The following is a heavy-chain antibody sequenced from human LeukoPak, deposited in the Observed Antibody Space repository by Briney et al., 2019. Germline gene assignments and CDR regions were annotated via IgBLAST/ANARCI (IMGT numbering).Heavy chain of an antibody. CDR2: IYYSGST. V-gene: IGHV4-59*08. CDR3: ARLNVGSLAVAFDI. J-gene: IGHJ3*02. CDR1: GGSLSSYY. Sequence: PSETLSLTCTVSGGSLSSYYWSWIRQPPGKGLEWIGYIYYSGSTNYNPSLKSRVTISVDTSKNQFSLKLSSVTAADTAVYYCARLNVGSLAVAFDIWGQGTMVTVSS.